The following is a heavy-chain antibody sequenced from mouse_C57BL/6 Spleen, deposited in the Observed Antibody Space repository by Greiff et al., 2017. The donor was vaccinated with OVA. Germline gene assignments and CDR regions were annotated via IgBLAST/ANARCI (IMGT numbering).Heavy chain of an antibody. CDR1: GYSITSGYY. CDR3: ARRGLYGSSYDYAMDY. V-gene: IGHV3-6*01. Sequence: EVHLVESGPGLVKPSQSLSLTCSVTGYSITSGYYWNWIRQFPGNKLEWMGYISYDGSNNYNPSLKNRISITRDTSKNQFFLKLNSVTTEDTATYYCARRGLYGSSYDYAMDYWGQGTSVTVSS. J-gene: IGHJ4*01. D-gene: IGHD1-1*01. CDR2: ISYDGSN.